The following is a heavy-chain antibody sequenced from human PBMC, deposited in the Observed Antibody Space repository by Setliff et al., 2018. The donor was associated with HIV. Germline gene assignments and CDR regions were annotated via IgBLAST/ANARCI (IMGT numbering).Heavy chain of an antibody. J-gene: IGHJ4*02. CDR3: ATHVLQFLEWLSHFDY. Sequence: SETLSLTCTVSGDSVSSRSYYWSWIRQPPGKGLEWIGYIYYSGSTKHNPSLKSRVTISLDTSKNQFSLKLSSVTAADTAVYYCATHVLQFLEWLSHFDYWGQGTLVTVSS. CDR2: IYYSGST. V-gene: IGHV4-61*01. CDR1: GDSVSSRSYY. D-gene: IGHD3-3*01.